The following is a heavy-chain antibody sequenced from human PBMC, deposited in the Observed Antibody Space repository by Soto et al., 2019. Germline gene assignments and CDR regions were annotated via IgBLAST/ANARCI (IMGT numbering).Heavy chain of an antibody. D-gene: IGHD2-2*01. CDR3: AKGVDCSSTSCYRSAFDI. CDR2: ISGSGGST. Sequence: EVQLLESGGGLVQPGGSLRLSCAASGFTFTNYAMNWVRQAPGKGLEWVSGISGSGGSTYYADSVKGRFTISRDNSKNTLHVQLGSLRAEYTAVYYCAKGVDCSSTSCYRSAFDIWGQGTMVTVSS. CDR1: GFTFTNYA. V-gene: IGHV3-23*01. J-gene: IGHJ3*02.